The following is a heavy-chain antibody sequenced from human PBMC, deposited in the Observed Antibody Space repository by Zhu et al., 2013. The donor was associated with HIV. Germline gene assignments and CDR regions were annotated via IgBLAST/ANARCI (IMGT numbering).Heavy chain of an antibody. J-gene: IGHJ4*02. Sequence: QMRLVQSGAEVKQPGSSVKVSCKSSGATFSTYAISWVREAPGQGLEWMGGILPTFGIPNIAQRFQGRVTISADKSTSTAYMELSSLRSEDTAVYYCARDRNYYDSSGYDYWGQGTLVTVSS. CDR2: ILPTFGIP. V-gene: IGHV1-69*17. CDR3: ARDRNYYDSSGYDY. D-gene: IGHD3-22*01. CDR1: GATFSTYA.